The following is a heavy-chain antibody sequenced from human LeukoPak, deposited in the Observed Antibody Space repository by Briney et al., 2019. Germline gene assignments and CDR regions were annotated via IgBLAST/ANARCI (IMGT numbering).Heavy chain of an antibody. Sequence: GGSLRLSCAASGFTFTSYWMSWVRQVPGKGLERVAIIKDDGSEKLYVDSVKGRFTISRDDAENSLSLQMNSLRVEDTAVYYCARVGVITAAGTVDYWGQGTQVTVSS. J-gene: IGHJ4*02. D-gene: IGHD6-13*01. CDR3: ARVGVITAAGTVDY. CDR1: GFTFTSYW. CDR2: IKDDGSEK. V-gene: IGHV3-7*01.